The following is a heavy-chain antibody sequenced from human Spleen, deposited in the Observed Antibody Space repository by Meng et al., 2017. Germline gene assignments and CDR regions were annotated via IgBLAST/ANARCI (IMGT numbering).Heavy chain of an antibody. CDR2: ISSRGTTI. J-gene: IGHJ4*02. D-gene: IGHD2-21*02. CDR1: GFTFSSYE. V-gene: IGHV3-48*03. CDR3: VKSILAYCGGDCYFDY. Sequence: GESLKISCAASGFTFSSYELTWVRQAPGKGLEWVSYISSRGTTIYYADSVKGRFTISRDNAENSLYLQMNSLGAEDTALYYCVKSILAYCGGDCYFDYWGQGTRVTVSS.